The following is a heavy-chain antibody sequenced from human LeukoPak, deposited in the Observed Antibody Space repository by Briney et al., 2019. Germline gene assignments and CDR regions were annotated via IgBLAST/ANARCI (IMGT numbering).Heavy chain of an antibody. Sequence: SETLSLTCSVSGGSVSSRSYYWGWIRQPPGKGLEWIAVIYYSGTTYFNPSLKSRVTIFVDTSKNQFYLKLSSATAADTAVYYCAEASEWSINYWGQGTLVTVSS. CDR1: GGSVSSRSYY. D-gene: IGHD3-3*01. CDR2: IYYSGTT. V-gene: IGHV4-39*01. J-gene: IGHJ4*02. CDR3: AEASEWSINY.